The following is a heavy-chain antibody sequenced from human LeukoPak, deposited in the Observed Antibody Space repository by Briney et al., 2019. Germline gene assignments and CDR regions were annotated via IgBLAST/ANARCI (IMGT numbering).Heavy chain of an antibody. Sequence: GGSLRLSCAASGFTFSSYGMHWVRQAPGKGLEWVAVIWYDGSNKYYADSVKGRFTISRDNSKNKLYLQMDSLRPEDTAVYYCASLAAAGDYWGQGTLVTVSS. J-gene: IGHJ4*02. D-gene: IGHD6-13*01. CDR3: ASLAAAGDY. CDR2: IWYDGSNK. CDR1: GFTFSSYG. V-gene: IGHV3-33*01.